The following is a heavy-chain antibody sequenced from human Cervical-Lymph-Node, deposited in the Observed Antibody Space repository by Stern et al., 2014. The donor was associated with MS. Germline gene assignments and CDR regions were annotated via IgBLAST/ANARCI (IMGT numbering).Heavy chain of an antibody. Sequence: QVQLMQSGAEVKKPGVSVKVSCKASGYTFSNHYMHWVRQAPGQGLEWMGFINPSGGSTSYVQKFQGRVTMTRDTSTSTVYMELSSLRSEDTAMYYCARVATDTTDQHFDYWGQGTLVTVSS. D-gene: IGHD4-17*01. CDR1: GYTFSNHY. J-gene: IGHJ4*02. CDR2: INPSGGST. V-gene: IGHV1-46*03. CDR3: ARVATDTTDQHFDY.